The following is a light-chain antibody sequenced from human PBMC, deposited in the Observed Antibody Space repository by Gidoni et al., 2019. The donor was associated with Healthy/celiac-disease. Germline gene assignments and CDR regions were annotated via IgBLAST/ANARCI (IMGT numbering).Light chain of an antibody. J-gene: IGKJ1*01. CDR1: QGISNY. CDR3: QKYNSAPL. Sequence: DIQMTQSPSSLSASVGDRVTITCRASQGISNYLAWYQQKPGKVPKLLIYAASTLQSGVPSRLSGSGSGTDFTLTISSLQPEDVATYYGQKYNSAPLFGQGTKVEIK. V-gene: IGKV1-27*01. CDR2: AAS.